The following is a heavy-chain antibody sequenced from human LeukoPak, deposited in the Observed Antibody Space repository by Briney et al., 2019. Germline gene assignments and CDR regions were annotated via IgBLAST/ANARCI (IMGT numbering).Heavy chain of an antibody. Sequence: GGSLRLPCAASGFTFSSYSMNWVRQAPGKGLEWISYISSGSTTIYYADSVKGRFTISRDNAKNSLYLQMNSLRAEDTAVYYCAPQRGFRLLDRYFESWGQGTLVTVSS. CDR3: APQRGFRLLDRYFES. V-gene: IGHV3-48*01. J-gene: IGHJ4*02. D-gene: IGHD5-18*01. CDR2: ISSGSTTI. CDR1: GFTFSSYS.